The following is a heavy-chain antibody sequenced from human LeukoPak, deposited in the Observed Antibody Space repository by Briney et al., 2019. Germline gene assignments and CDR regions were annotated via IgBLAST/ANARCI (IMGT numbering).Heavy chain of an antibody. Sequence: GESLKISCKGSGYSFTSYWIGWVRQMPGKGLEWMGIIYPGDSDTRYSPSFQGQVTISADKSISTAYLQWSSLKASDTAMYYCARQESPTRDGYKIDYWGQGTLVTVSS. CDR3: ARQESPTRDGYKIDY. V-gene: IGHV5-51*01. CDR1: GYSFTSYW. J-gene: IGHJ4*02. CDR2: IYPGDSDT. D-gene: IGHD5-24*01.